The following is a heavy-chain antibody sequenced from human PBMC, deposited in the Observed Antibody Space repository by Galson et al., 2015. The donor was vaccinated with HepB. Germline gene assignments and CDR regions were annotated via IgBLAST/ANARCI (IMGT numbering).Heavy chain of an antibody. J-gene: IGHJ4*02. CDR2: IYWDDDE. Sequence: PALVKPTQTLTLTCTFSGFSLRTSGVGVGWIRQPPGKALEWLALIYWDDDERYRSSLKSRLTITKDTSKNQVVLTMTNMDPVDTATYYCVHSRRDAGELCNSPSCGPLYFYDHWGQGALVTVSS. CDR3: VHSRRDAGELCNSPSCGPLYFYDH. CDR1: GFSLRTSGVG. V-gene: IGHV2-5*02. D-gene: IGHD2-2*01.